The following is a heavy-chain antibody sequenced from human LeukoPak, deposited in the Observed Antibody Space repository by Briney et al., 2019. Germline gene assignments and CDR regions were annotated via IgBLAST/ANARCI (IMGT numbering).Heavy chain of an antibody. Sequence: PGGSLRLSCAASGFSFSSYAMSWVRQAPGKGLEWVSAIGGSGGDTYCADSVKGRFTISRDNSKNTLYLQMNSLRAEDTAVYYCARDLDDAFDIWGQGTMVTVSS. J-gene: IGHJ3*02. CDR3: ARDLDDAFDI. CDR1: GFSFSSYA. D-gene: IGHD1-1*01. CDR2: IGGSGGDT. V-gene: IGHV3-23*01.